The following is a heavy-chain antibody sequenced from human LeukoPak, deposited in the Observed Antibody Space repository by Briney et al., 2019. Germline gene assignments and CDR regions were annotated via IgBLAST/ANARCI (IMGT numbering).Heavy chain of an antibody. CDR3: ARVIAIHTVTPFDH. V-gene: IGHV3-7*01. CDR1: GFTFSSYW. Sequence: GGSLRLSCAASGFTFSSYWMSWVRQAPGKGLERVGNIKQDGSEKYYVDSVKGRFTISRDDAKNSLSLQMNSLRVEDTAVYYCARVIAIHTVTPFDHWGQGTLVTVSS. CDR2: IKQDGSEK. J-gene: IGHJ4*02. D-gene: IGHD4-11*01.